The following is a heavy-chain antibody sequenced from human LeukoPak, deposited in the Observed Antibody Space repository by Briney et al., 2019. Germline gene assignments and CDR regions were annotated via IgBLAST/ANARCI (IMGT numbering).Heavy chain of an antibody. V-gene: IGHV4-59*12. Sequence: PSETLSLTCTVSGASISSYYWNWIRQPPGKGLEWIGFIYYSGSTYYSPSLKSRVTISVDTSKNQFSLKLSSVTAADTAVYYCARSPSRVGSGYYREYFQHWGQGTLVTVSS. D-gene: IGHD3-22*01. CDR2: IYYSGST. CDR3: ARSPSRVGSGYYREYFQH. J-gene: IGHJ1*01. CDR1: GASISSYY.